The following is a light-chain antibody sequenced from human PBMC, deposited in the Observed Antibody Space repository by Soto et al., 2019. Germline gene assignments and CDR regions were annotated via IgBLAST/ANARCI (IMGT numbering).Light chain of an antibody. J-gene: IGKJ1*01. CDR3: MQATDVPRS. CDR1: QSLVHSNGNTY. V-gene: IGKV2-24*01. CDR2: EVS. Sequence: DIVLPQTPLSSPVTVGQPASISCRSSQSLVHSNGNTYFSWIHLRPGQPPRLLIYEVSKRCSGVPDRFSGSGAGTDFTLKISRVEAEDGGNSYCMQATDVPRSFGQGTKV.